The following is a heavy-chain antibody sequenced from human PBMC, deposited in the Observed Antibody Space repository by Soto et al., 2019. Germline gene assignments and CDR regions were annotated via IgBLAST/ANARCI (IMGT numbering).Heavy chain of an antibody. V-gene: IGHV4-39*01. CDR2: IYYSGST. Sequence: SETLSLTCTVSCGSISSSSYYWGWIRQPPGKGLEWIGSIYYSGSTYYNPSLKSRVTISVDTSKNQFSLKLSSVTAADTAVYYCASEMATIRTGVDYWGQGTPVTVSS. J-gene: IGHJ4*02. CDR3: ASEMATIRTGVDY. CDR1: CGSISSSSYY. D-gene: IGHD7-27*01.